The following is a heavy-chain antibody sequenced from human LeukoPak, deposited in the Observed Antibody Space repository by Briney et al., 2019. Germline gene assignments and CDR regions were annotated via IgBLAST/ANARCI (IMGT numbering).Heavy chain of an antibody. D-gene: IGHD3-10*01. CDR2: IYYSGST. CDR3: GRGVHYYYYYMDV. CDR1: GGSISSGGYS. Sequence: PSETLSLTCAVSGGSISSGGYSWSWIRQPPGKGLEWIGYIYYSGSTYYNPSLKSRVTISVDTSKNQFSLKLSSVTAADTAVYYCGRGVHYYYYYMDVWGKGTTVTVSS. V-gene: IGHV4-30-4*07. J-gene: IGHJ6*03.